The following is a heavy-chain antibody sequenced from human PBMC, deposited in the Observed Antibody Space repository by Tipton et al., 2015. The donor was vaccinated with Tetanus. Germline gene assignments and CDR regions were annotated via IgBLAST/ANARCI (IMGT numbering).Heavy chain of an antibody. D-gene: IGHD3-16*01. J-gene: IGHJ4*02. CDR1: GFTFSSYG. Sequence: SLRLSCAASGFTFSSYGMHWVRQAPGKGLEWVAVISYDGSNKYYADSVKGRFTISRDNSKNTLYLQMNSLRAEDTAVYYCANHDLGIWGQGTLVTVSS. V-gene: IGHV3-30*18. CDR3: ANHDLGI. CDR2: ISYDGSNK.